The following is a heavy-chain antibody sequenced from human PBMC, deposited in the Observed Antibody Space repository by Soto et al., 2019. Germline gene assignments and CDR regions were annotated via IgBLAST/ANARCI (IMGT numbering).Heavy chain of an antibody. V-gene: IGHV3-74*01. CDR3: ARDHRPGYSYGHYYYYYGMDV. CDR2: INSDGSST. CDR1: GFTFSSYW. D-gene: IGHD5-18*01. Sequence: EVQLVESGGGLVQPGGSLRLSCAASGFTFSSYWMHWVRQAPGKGLVWVSRINSDGSSTSYADSVKGRFTISRDNAKNTLYLQMNSLRAEDTAVYYCARDHRPGYSYGHYYYYYGMDVWGQGTTVTVSS. J-gene: IGHJ6*02.